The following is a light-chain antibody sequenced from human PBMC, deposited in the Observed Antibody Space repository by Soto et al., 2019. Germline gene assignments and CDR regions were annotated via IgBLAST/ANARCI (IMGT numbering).Light chain of an antibody. V-gene: IGKV3-11*01. CDR3: QQRSNWPPIT. Sequence: IVMTQSPATLSVSPGERATLSCRASQSVSNKLVWYQQKPGQAPRLLIYDASNRATGIPARFSGSGSGTDFTLTISSLEPEDFAVYYCQQRSNWPPITFGQGTRLEIK. J-gene: IGKJ5*01. CDR1: QSVSNK. CDR2: DAS.